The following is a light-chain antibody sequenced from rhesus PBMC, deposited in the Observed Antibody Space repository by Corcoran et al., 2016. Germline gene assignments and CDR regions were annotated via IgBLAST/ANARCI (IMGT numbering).Light chain of an antibody. J-gene: IGKJ1*01. Sequence: QVILTQSPATLSLSPGERATLSCRASQSVSSYLAWYQKKPGQAPRRLIYGASSRATGIPDRLSGSGSGTDFPLTISSLEPEEVGCYNCYRQSSEWTFGQGTKVEIK. CDR2: GAS. V-gene: IGKV3-10*01. CDR1: QSVSSY. CDR3: YRQSSEWT.